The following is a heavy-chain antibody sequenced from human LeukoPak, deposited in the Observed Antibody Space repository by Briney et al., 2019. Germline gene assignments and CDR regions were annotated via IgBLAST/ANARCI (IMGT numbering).Heavy chain of an antibody. D-gene: IGHD4-23*01. Sequence: PSETLSLTCTVSGGSISSGGYYWTWIRQHPGKGLEWIGFIYYSGSTFYNPSLKSRVTISVDTSKNQFSLKLSSVTAADTAVYYCARAPLYGGHADWFDPWGQGTLVTVSS. V-gene: IGHV4-31*03. CDR1: GGSISSGGYY. J-gene: IGHJ5*02. CDR2: IYYSGST. CDR3: ARAPLYGGHADWFDP.